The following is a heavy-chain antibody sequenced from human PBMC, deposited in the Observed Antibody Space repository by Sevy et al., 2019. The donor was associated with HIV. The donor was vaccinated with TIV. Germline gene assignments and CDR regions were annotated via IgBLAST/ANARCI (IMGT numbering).Heavy chain of an antibody. J-gene: IGHJ6*03. V-gene: IGHV4-39*01. CDR1: GGSISNISYY. Sequence: SETQSRTCDVSGGSISNISYYWGWIRQPPGKGLEWIGSLYYEGSTYYNPSLKSRVMISGDTSKQLFSLRLTSVTAADSAVYYCASLSPFFQYMDVWGKGTTVTVSS. CDR2: LYYEGST. CDR3: ASLSPFFQYMDV.